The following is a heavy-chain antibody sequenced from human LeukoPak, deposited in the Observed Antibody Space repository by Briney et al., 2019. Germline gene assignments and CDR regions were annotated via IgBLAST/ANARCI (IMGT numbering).Heavy chain of an antibody. CDR3: ARAEWELDDAFDI. V-gene: IGHV1-8*01. Sequence: ASVKVSCKASGYTFTSYDINWVRQATGQGLEWMGWMNPNSGNTGYAQKFQGRVTMTRNTSISTAYMELSSLRSEDTAVYYCARAEWELDDAFDIWGQGTMVTVSS. J-gene: IGHJ3*02. D-gene: IGHD1-26*01. CDR2: MNPNSGNT. CDR1: GYTFTSYD.